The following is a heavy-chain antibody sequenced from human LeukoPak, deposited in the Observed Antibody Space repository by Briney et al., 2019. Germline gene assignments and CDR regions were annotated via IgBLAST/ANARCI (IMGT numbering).Heavy chain of an antibody. CDR3: ARENGGRYYDSSGNDAFDL. V-gene: IGHV4-31*03. J-gene: IGHJ3*01. CDR2: IYYSGST. CDR1: GGSISSGGYY. D-gene: IGHD3-22*01. Sequence: SETLSLTCTVSGGSISSGGYYWSWIRQHPGKGLEWIGYIYYSGSTYYNPSLKSRVTISVDTSKNQFSLKLSSVTAADTAVYYCARENGGRYYDSSGNDAFDLWGQGTMVTVSS.